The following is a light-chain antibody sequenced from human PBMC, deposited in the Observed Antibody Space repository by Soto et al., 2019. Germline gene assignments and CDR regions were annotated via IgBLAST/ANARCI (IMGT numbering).Light chain of an antibody. CDR3: QQYGSSPRT. V-gene: IGKV3-20*01. CDR2: GAS. CDR1: LSLSSTY. Sequence: EIVLTQSPGTLSLSPGERATLSCRASLSLSSTYLAWYQQKPGQAPRLLIYGASNRAAGIPDRSSGSGSGTEFTLTISRLQPEDFAVYYCQQYGSSPRTFGQGTKVEV. J-gene: IGKJ1*01.